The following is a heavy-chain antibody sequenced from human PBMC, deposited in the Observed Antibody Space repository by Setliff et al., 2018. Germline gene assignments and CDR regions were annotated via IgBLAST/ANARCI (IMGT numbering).Heavy chain of an antibody. CDR1: GGIFNNFS. V-gene: IGHV1-69*06. Sequence: SVKVSCKASGGIFNNFSITWVRQAPGQGLEWMGRIIPLFETTNYVEKFQDRVTITADKSTSTAYMELSRLTSEDTAVYYCALEYSNSSPTVYYYVDVWGKGTTVTVSS. J-gene: IGHJ6*03. CDR2: IIPLFETT. D-gene: IGHD6-6*01. CDR3: ALEYSNSSPTVYYYVDV.